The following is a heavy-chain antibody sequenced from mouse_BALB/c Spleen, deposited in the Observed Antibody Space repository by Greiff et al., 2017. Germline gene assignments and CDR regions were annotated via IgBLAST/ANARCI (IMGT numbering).Heavy chain of an antibody. CDR2: ISYSGST. J-gene: IGHJ2*01. Sequence: EVKLQESGPGLVKPSQSLSLTCTVTGYSITSDYAWNWIRQFPGNKLEWMGYISYSGSTSYNPSLKSRISITRDTSKNQFFLQLNSVTTEDTATYYCARNYYGNYAYYFDYWGQGTTLTVSS. D-gene: IGHD2-1*01. CDR3: ARNYYGNYAYYFDY. CDR1: GYSITSDYA. V-gene: IGHV3-2*02.